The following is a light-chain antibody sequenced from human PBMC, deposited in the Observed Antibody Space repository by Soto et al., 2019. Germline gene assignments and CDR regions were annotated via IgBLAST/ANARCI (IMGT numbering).Light chain of an antibody. Sequence: QSALTQPASLSGSPGQSITISCTGTSSDIGAYDYVSWFQQHPGKAPKLMISEVNNRPSGVSNRFSGSKSGNTASLTISGLQAEDEADYYCCSFALRSTLIFGGGTKLTVL. CDR1: SSDIGAYDY. J-gene: IGLJ2*01. V-gene: IGLV2-14*01. CDR3: CSFALRSTLI. CDR2: EVN.